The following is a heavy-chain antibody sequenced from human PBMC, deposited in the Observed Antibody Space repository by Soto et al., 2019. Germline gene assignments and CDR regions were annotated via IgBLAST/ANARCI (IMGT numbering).Heavy chain of an antibody. CDR3: ARDLRTSCYTGSDYGMDV. CDR1: GFTVSSNH. V-gene: IGHV3-66*03. D-gene: IGHD2-2*02. Sequence: GGSLRLSCAASGFTVSSNHMSWVRQTPGRGLEWVSSIYTCGSTYYADSVKGRFTISRDNSKNTLYLQMNSLRLDDTAVYYCARDLRTSCYTGSDYGMDVWGQGNKVTGSS. CDR2: IYTCGST. J-gene: IGHJ6*02.